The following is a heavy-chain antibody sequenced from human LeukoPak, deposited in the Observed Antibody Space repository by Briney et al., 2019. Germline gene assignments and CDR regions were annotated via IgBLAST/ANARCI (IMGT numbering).Heavy chain of an antibody. CDR2: INTNTGNP. Sequence: ASVKVSCKASGYTFTSYAMNWVRQAPGQGLEWMGWINTNTGNPTYAQGFTGRFVFSLDTSVSTAYLQISSLKAEDTAVYYCAREGSSVFQNWFDPWGQGTLVTVSS. J-gene: IGHJ5*02. CDR3: AREGSSVFQNWFDP. CDR1: GYTFTSYA. V-gene: IGHV7-4-1*02. D-gene: IGHD6-19*01.